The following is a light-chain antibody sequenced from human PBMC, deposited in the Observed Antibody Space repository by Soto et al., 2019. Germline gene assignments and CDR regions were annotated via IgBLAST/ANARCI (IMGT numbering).Light chain of an antibody. CDR1: QGIGTY. Sequence: IQLTQSPSSLSASVGDIVSISCRASQGIGTYLAWYQQKPGKAPKLLIYAAFTLHSGVPARFSGSRSGTDFTLTIISLQPEDFATYYCQQVNSYPQTFGQGTRLEI. J-gene: IGKJ5*01. V-gene: IGKV1-9*01. CDR2: AAF. CDR3: QQVNSYPQT.